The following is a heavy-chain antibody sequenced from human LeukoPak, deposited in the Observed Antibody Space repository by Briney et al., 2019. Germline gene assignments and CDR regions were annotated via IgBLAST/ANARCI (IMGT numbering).Heavy chain of an antibody. CDR1: GGSVSGYY. CDR3: AREGAGSKYAFDI. V-gene: IGHV4-59*02. CDR2: VYYSGST. D-gene: IGHD1-26*01. J-gene: IGHJ3*02. Sequence: SETLSLTCVVSGGSVSGYYWGWIRQPPGRGLEWIGYVYYSGSTYYNPSLKSRVTISVDTSKNQFSLKLSSVTAADTAVYYCAREGAGSKYAFDIWGQGTMVTVSS.